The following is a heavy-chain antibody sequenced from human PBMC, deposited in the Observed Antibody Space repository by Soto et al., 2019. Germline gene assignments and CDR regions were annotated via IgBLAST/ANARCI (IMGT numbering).Heavy chain of an antibody. D-gene: IGHD2-2*01. CDR1: GYTFTSYG. CDR2: ISAYNGNT. J-gene: IGHJ4*02. Sequence: GASVKVSCKASGYTFTSYGISWVRQAPGQGLEWMGWISAYNGNTNYAQKLQGRVTMTTDTSTSTAHMELRSLRSDDTAVYYCARDLGRSYCSSTRCPGGDYWGQGTLVTVSS. CDR3: ARDLGRSYCSSTRCPGGDY. V-gene: IGHV1-18*01.